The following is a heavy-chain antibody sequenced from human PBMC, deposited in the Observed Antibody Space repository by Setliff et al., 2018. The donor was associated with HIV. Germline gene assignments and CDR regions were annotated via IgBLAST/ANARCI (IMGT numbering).Heavy chain of an antibody. CDR3: ARVLLRTNAVYGVVSNQFDP. Sequence: GGSLRLSCAASGFTFSDYHMSWIRQAPGKGLEWVSYISSSGSTIDYADSVMGRFAISRDNAQNSLSLQMNSLRAEDTALYYCARVLLRTNAVYGVVSNQFDPWGQGTLVTVSS. D-gene: IGHD2-8*01. CDR2: ISSSGSTI. V-gene: IGHV3-11*04. J-gene: IGHJ5*02. CDR1: GFTFSDYH.